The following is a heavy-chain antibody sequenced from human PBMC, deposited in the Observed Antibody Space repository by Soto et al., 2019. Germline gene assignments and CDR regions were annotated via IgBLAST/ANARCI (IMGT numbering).Heavy chain of an antibody. D-gene: IGHD3-22*01. CDR3: ARQIYDSDTGPNFQYYLDY. J-gene: IGHJ4*02. CDR1: GYSFAGYW. V-gene: IGHV5-10-1*01. CDR2: IDPSDSQT. Sequence: GESLKISCKGSGYSFAGYWITWVRQKPGKGLEWMGRIDPSDSQTYYSPSFRGHVTISATKSITTVFLQWSSLRASDTAMYYCARQIYDSDTGPNFQYYLDYWGQGTRVTVSS.